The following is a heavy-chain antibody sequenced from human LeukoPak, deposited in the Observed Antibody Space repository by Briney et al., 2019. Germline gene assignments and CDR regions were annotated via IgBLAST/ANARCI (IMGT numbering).Heavy chain of an antibody. D-gene: IGHD3-3*01. J-gene: IGHJ6*02. Sequence: ASVKVSCKASGYTFTSYGISWVRQAPGQGLEWMGWISAYNGNASYAQKLQGRLTMTTDTSTSTAYMELRSLRSDDTAVYYCARGGGDFWSGYYPYYYYGMDVWGQGTTVTVSS. V-gene: IGHV1-18*01. CDR2: ISAYNGNA. CDR1: GYTFTSYG. CDR3: ARGGGDFWSGYYPYYYYGMDV.